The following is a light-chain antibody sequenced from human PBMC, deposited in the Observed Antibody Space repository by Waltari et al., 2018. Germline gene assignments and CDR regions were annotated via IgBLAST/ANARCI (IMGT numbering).Light chain of an antibody. CDR3: QKYDFLPAT. Sequence: EIVLTQSPGTLSLSPGERATLSCRASQGVGKYLAWYQQRPGQVPRLLLYHSSIRATGIPGRFSGSGYGTGFSLTISRLEPEDFAVYYCQKYDFLPATFGQGTTVEIK. CDR1: QGVGKY. J-gene: IGKJ1*01. V-gene: IGKV3-20*01. CDR2: HSS.